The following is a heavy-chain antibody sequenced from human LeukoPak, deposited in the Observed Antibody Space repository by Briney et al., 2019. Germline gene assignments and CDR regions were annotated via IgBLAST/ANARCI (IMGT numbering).Heavy chain of an antibody. Sequence: GGSLRLSCAASGFTFSSYGMHWVRQAPGKGLEGVAVISYDGSNKYYADSVKGRFTISRDNSKNTLYLQMNSLRAEDTAVYYCAKDYNEYYYGSGSPPFPFDPWGQGTLVTVSS. CDR1: GFTFSSYG. CDR3: AKDYNEYYYGSGSPPFPFDP. D-gene: IGHD3-10*01. J-gene: IGHJ5*02. V-gene: IGHV3-30*18. CDR2: ISYDGSNK.